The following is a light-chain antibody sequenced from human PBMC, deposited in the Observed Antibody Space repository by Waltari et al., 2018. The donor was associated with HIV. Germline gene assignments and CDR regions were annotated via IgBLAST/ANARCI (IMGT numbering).Light chain of an antibody. V-gene: IGLV3-21*04. J-gene: IGLJ2*01. CDR1: QVGDKS. CDR2: YDV. CDR3: QVWDSGSRSVV. Sequence: SYVLTQSPSVSVDSGATAMIPLGGPQVGDKSIYCYRQGAGQAPLLTIQYDVERPSGIPERISASKSEKTATLTLTGVEAGDEADYFCQVWDSGSRSVVFGGGTKLTVL.